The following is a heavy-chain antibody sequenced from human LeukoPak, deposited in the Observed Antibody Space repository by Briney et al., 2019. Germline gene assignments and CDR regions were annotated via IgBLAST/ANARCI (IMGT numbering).Heavy chain of an antibody. CDR2: ISAYNGNT. CDR3: ATAPDYYYDSSGPHFDY. CDR1: GYTFTSYG. V-gene: IGHV1-18*01. Sequence: ASVKVSCKASGYTFTSYGISWVRQAPVQGLEWMGWISAYNGNTNYAQKLQGRVTMTTDTSTSTAYMELRSLRSDDTAVYYCATAPDYYYDSSGPHFDYWGQGTLVTVSS. D-gene: IGHD3-22*01. J-gene: IGHJ4*02.